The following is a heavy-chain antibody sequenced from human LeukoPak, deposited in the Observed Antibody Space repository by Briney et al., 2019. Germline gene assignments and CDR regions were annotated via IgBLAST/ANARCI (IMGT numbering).Heavy chain of an antibody. CDR1: GYTFTSYY. J-gene: IGHJ4*02. D-gene: IGHD6-13*01. Sequence: ASVKVSCKASGYTFTSYYMHWVRQAPGQGLEWMGIINPSGGSTSYAQRFQGRVTMTRDRSTSTVYMELSSLRFEDTAVYYCARLGAAAVDYWGQGTLVTVSS. CDR3: ARLGAAAVDY. CDR2: INPSGGST. V-gene: IGHV1-46*01.